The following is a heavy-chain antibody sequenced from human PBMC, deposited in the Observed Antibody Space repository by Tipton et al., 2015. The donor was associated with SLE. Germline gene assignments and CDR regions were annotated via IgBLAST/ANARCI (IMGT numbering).Heavy chain of an antibody. D-gene: IGHD6-6*01. J-gene: IGHJ3*02. CDR1: GGSSSSYY. CDR2: IYTSGST. CDR3: AKRVFDDGDAFDI. V-gene: IGHV4-4*07. Sequence: LRLSCTVSGGSSSSYYWSWIRQPAGKGLEWIGRIYTSGSTNYNPSLKSRVTMSVDTSKNQFSLKLSSVTAADTAVYYCAKRVFDDGDAFDIWGQGTMVTVSS.